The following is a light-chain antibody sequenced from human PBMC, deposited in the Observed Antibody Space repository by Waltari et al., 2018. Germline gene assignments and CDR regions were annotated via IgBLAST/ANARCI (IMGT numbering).Light chain of an antibody. J-gene: IGKJ1*01. CDR1: QSISIW. V-gene: IGKV1-5*03. CDR3: QQYNNYLGT. Sequence: DIQMTQSPSTLSSSVGDTVTITCRASQSISIWLAWYQRKPVKAPKLLIYKESSLESGVPSRFSGSGSGTEFTLTISSLQPDDFATYYCQQYNNYLGTFGQGTKVDFK. CDR2: KES.